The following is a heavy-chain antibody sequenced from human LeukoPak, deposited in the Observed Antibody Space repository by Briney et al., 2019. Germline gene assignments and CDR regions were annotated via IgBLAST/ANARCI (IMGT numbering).Heavy chain of an antibody. V-gene: IGHV4-59*08. Sequence: PSETLSLTCTVSGGSIGTYYWSWVRQSPGTGLEWIGYIYVTGSRYNPYLQSRVTISVDRSRNQFFLKMTSVTAADTAVYYCARHIGGGIEDMDVWGRGTKVTVSS. CDR2: IYVTGS. J-gene: IGHJ6*03. CDR3: ARHIGGGIEDMDV. CDR1: GGSIGTYY. D-gene: IGHD3-16*02.